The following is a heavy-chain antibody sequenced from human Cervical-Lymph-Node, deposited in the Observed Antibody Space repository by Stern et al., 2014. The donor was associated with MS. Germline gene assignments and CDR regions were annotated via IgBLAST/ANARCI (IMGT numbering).Heavy chain of an antibody. D-gene: IGHD3-3*01. V-gene: IGHV3-30*03. J-gene: IGHJ4*02. CDR2: ISNDGSNQ. CDR1: GFTFRNFG. Sequence: QVQLVQSGGGVVQPGRSLRLSCAASGFTFRNFGMHWVRQAPGKGLEWVAVISNDGSNQHYADDVKGRFTISRDNSNNTLYLHMNSLKTEDTAVYYWARYPHRGYYLNPFDYWGQGNLVTVSS. CDR3: ARYPHRGYYLNPFDY.